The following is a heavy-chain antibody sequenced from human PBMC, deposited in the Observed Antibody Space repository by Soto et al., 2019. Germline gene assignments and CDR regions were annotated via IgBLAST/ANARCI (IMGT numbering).Heavy chain of an antibody. J-gene: IGHJ6*02. Sequence: SETLSLTCTVSGGSVNSGSNYWSWIRQPPGKGLEWIGYIYYSGSTNYNPSLKSRVTISVDTSKNQFSLKLSSVTAADTAVYYCARLGPYSSRSYYYGMDVWGQGTTVTVSS. CDR1: GGSVNSGSNY. D-gene: IGHD6-13*01. V-gene: IGHV4-61*01. CDR3: ARLGPYSSRSYYYGMDV. CDR2: IYYSGST.